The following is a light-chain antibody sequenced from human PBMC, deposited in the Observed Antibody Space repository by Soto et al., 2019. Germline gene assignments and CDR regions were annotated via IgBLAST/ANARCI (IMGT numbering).Light chain of an antibody. J-gene: IGKJ3*01. V-gene: IGKV3-15*01. Sequence: EIVMTQSPATLSVSPGERATLSCRASQSVSSNLAWYQQKPGQAPRLLIYGASTRATGIPARFSGSGSGTEFTLTISSLQSEDFAVYYCQYYDSWPPLFGPGTKVDIK. CDR2: GAS. CDR1: QSVSSN. CDR3: QYYDSWPPL.